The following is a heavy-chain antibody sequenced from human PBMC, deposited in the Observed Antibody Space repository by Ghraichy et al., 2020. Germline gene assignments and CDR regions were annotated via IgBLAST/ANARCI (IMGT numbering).Heavy chain of an antibody. D-gene: IGHD3-9*01. CDR3: ASTSYDILTGYQPLDT. CDR2: INHRGST. Sequence: SCAVYGGSFSDYYWTWIRQPPGKGLQWIGEINHRGSTNYTPSLKSRVTISLDTSRNQFSLKLNSVTAADTAVYYCASTSYDILTGYQPLDTWGQGTLVTVSS. J-gene: IGHJ5*02. V-gene: IGHV4-34*01. CDR1: GGSFSDYY.